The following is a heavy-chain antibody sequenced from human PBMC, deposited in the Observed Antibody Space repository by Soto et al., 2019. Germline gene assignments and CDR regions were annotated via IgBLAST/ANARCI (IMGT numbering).Heavy chain of an antibody. Sequence: QLQLQESGPGLVKPSETLSLTCTVSGGSIRTSSSYWGWIRQPPGKGLEWIGSIYYSGSTHYNPSLKSRVTISVDTSKNHFSRRMSSVTAADTAVYYCARHIRNSGSYQGDHFDYWGQGTLVIVSS. J-gene: IGHJ4*02. CDR3: ARHIRNSGSYQGDHFDY. CDR2: IYYSGST. CDR1: GGSIRTSSSY. D-gene: IGHD1-26*01. V-gene: IGHV4-39*01.